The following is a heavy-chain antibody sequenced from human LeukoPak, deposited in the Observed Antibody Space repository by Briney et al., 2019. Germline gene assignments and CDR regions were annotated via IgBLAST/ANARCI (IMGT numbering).Heavy chain of an antibody. CDR2: IYHSGST. CDR1: GGSISSSNW. J-gene: IGHJ2*01. CDR3: ARDLGSDYGGNLYWYFDL. V-gene: IGHV4-4*02. D-gene: IGHD4-23*01. Sequence: SETLSLTCAVSGGSISSSNWWSWVRQPPGKGLEWIGEIYHSGSTNYNPSLKSRVTISVDKSKNQFSLKLSSVTAADTAVYYCARDLGSDYGGNLYWYFDLWGRGTLVTVSS.